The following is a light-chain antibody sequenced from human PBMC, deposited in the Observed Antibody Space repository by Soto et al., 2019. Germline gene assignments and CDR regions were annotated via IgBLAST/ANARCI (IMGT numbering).Light chain of an antibody. Sequence: DIQRPQSPSTVSASVGDRVTITCRASQSISSWLAWYQKKPGKDPKIMIYKASSLESGVPSRFSGSGSGTEFTLTISRLQTDDFATYDCQQYNSYSWTFGPGTKVDIK. CDR2: KAS. J-gene: IGKJ1*01. CDR1: QSISSW. V-gene: IGKV1-5*03. CDR3: QQYNSYSWT.